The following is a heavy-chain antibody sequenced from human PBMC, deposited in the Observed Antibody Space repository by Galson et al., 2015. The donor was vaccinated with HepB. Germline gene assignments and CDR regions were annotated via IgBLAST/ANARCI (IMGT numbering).Heavy chain of an antibody. V-gene: IGHV3-33*06. D-gene: IGHD3-10*01. J-gene: IGHJ5*02. CDR3: AKSESFGEDVDVAFDP. Sequence: SLRLSCASSGFMFSTYGMHWVRQAPGKGLEWVAVIFYDGSNRYYADSVKGRFTISRDNSKNTLYLQMNSVRAVDTAVYYCAKSESFGEDVDVAFDPWGQGTLVIVSS. CDR1: GFMFSTYG. CDR2: IFYDGSNR.